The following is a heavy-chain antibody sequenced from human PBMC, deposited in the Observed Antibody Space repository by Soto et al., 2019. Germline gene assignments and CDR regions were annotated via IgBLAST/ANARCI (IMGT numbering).Heavy chain of an antibody. D-gene: IGHD3-3*01. CDR1: GFTFSSYS. CDR2: ISSSSSTI. V-gene: IGHV3-48*02. J-gene: IGHJ5*02. Sequence: GGSLRLSCAASGFTFSSYSMNWVRQAPGKGLEWVSYISSSSSTIYYADSVKGRFTISRDNAKNSLYLQMNSLRDGDTAVYYCARDRSYYDFWSGYPNWFDPWGQGTLVTVSS. CDR3: ARDRSYYDFWSGYPNWFDP.